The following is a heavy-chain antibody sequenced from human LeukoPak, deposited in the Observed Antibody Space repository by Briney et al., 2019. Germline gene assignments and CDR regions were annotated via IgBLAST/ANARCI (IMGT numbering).Heavy chain of an antibody. CDR3: AKASSGDYYHSSGWIDH. V-gene: IGHV3-9*01. D-gene: IGHD3-22*01. CDR1: GFTFEDYA. Sequence: GGSLRLSCAASGFTFEDYAIHWVRQARGKGLEWVSGVSWYSGSTGYADSVKGRFTISRDNAKNSLYLQMNSLRAEDTALYYCAKASSGDYYHSSGWIDHWGQGTLVTVSS. J-gene: IGHJ4*02. CDR2: VSWYSGST.